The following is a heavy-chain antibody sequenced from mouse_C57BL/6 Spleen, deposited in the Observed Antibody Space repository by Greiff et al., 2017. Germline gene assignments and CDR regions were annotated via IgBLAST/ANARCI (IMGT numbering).Heavy chain of an antibody. CDR2: IYPRSGNT. V-gene: IGHV1-81*01. J-gene: IGHJ3*01. CDR1: GYTFTSYG. Sequence: LQESGAELARPGASVKLSCKASGYTFTSYGISWVKQRTGQGLEWIGEIYPRSGNTYYNEKFKGKATLTADKSSSTAYMELRSLTSEDSAVYFCAREGYGNSPFAYWGQGTLVTVSA. D-gene: IGHD2-10*02. CDR3: AREGYGNSPFAY.